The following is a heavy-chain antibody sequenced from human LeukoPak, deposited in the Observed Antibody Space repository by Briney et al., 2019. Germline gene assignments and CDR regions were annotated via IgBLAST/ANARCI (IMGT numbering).Heavy chain of an antibody. V-gene: IGHV3-20*04. D-gene: IGHD1-26*01. CDR2: INWNGGDT. Sequence: GGSLRLSCADSGSNFEDYGMSWVRQAPGKGLEWVSGINWNGGDTDYADSVKGRFTISRDNAKNSLYLQMNSLRAEDTAVYYCARRRDSGSLQHFDYWGQGTLVTVSS. CDR1: GSNFEDYG. J-gene: IGHJ4*02. CDR3: ARRRDSGSLQHFDY.